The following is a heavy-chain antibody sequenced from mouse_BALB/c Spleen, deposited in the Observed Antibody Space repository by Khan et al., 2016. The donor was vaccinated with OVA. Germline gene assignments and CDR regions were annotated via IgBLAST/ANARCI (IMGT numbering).Heavy chain of an antibody. CDR1: GYTFTNYT. CDR3: VRIPIPPYHFDY. J-gene: IGHJ2*01. Sequence: QVQLQQSGAELARPGASVKMSCKASGYTFTNYTIHWVKQRPGQGLEWIGYINPSSGYTNYNKNYNDKATLTTDRSSSTAYMQLSRLTSDDSAVYYGVRIPIPPYHFDYWGQGTTLTVSS. CDR2: INPSSGYT. V-gene: IGHV1-4*01.